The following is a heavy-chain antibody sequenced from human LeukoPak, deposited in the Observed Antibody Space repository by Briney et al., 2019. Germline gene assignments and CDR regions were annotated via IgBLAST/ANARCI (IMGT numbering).Heavy chain of an antibody. J-gene: IGHJ1*01. Sequence: SVKVSCKASGGTFSSYTISWVRQAPGQGLEWMGRIITILGMANYAQKFQGRVTITADKSTSTAYMELSSLRSEDTAVYYCANVAGYCSTTSCYTYFQHWGQGTLVTVSS. CDR1: GGTFSSYT. CDR3: ANVAGYCSTTSCYTYFQH. V-gene: IGHV1-69*02. CDR2: IITILGMA. D-gene: IGHD2-2*02.